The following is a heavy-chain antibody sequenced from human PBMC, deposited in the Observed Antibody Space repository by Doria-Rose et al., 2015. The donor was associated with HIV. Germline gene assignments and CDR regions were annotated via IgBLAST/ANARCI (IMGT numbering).Heavy chain of an antibody. V-gene: IGHV2-26*01. CDR1: GVSLSSPGMG. Sequence: QVTLKESGPVLVKPTETLTLTCTVSGVSLSSPGMGVSWIRQPPGKALEWLANIFADDERSYKTSLKSRLTISRGTSKRQVVLTMTDMDPVDTATYYCARIKSSRWYRKYYFDFWGQGTLVIVSA. CDR2: IFADDER. D-gene: IGHD6-13*01. J-gene: IGHJ4*02. CDR3: ARIKSSRWYRKYYFDF.